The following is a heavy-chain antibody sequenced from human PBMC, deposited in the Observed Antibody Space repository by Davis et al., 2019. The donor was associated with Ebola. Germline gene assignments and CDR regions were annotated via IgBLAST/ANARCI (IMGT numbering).Heavy chain of an antibody. CDR3: AKPREYGGGVGRYFDF. CDR2: ISYDGSNK. V-gene: IGHV3-30*18. Sequence: PRGSLRLSCAASGFTFSSYGMHWVRQAPGKGLEWVAVISYDGSNKYYADSVKGRFTISRDNSKNTLYLQMNSLRDDDTAGYYCAKPREYGGGVGRYFDFWGRGTLVTVSS. J-gene: IGHJ2*01. D-gene: IGHD4-23*01. CDR1: GFTFSSYG.